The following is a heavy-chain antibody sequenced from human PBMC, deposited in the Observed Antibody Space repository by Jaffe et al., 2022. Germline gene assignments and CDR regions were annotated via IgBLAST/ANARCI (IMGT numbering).Heavy chain of an antibody. CDR3: VKGGMSSSHMDV. J-gene: IGHJ6*03. CDR2: ISDNGIST. V-gene: IGHV3-23*01. D-gene: IGHD2-2*01. Sequence: EVQLLESGGDLVQPGGSLRLACAASGFTFSTNGMSWVRQAPGEGLECVSGISDNGISTFYAASVKGRFTIFRDNSKSTLYLQMNNLRADDTAVYYCVKGGMSSSHMDVWGNGTTVTVSS. CDR1: GFTFSTNG.